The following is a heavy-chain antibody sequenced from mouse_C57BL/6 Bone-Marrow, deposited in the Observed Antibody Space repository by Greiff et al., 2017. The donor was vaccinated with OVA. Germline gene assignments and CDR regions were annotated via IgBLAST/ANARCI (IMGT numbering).Heavy chain of an antibody. CDR2: IDPNSGGT. Sequence: VQLQQPGAELVKPGASVKLSCKASGYTFTSYWMHWVKQRPGRGLEWIGRIDPNSGGTKYNEKFKSKATLTVDKPSSTAYMQLSILTSEDSAVYYGASAGHSYYGSSYGYFDVWGTGTTVTVSS. V-gene: IGHV1-72*01. D-gene: IGHD1-1*01. CDR3: ASAGHSYYGSSYGYFDV. J-gene: IGHJ1*03. CDR1: GYTFTSYW.